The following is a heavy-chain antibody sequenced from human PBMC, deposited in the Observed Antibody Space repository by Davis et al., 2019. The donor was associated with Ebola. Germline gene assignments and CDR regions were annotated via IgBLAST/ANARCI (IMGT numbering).Heavy chain of an antibody. J-gene: IGHJ5*02. CDR1: GYTFTGYY. CDR3: ARAAISGSYYVDP. CDR2: INPNSGGT. D-gene: IGHD1-26*01. Sequence: ASVKVSCKASGYTFTGYYMHWVRQAPGRGLEWMGWINPNSGGTNYAQKFQGRVTMTRDTSISTAYMELSRLRSDDTAVYYCARAAISGSYYVDPWGQGTLVTVSS. V-gene: IGHV1-2*02.